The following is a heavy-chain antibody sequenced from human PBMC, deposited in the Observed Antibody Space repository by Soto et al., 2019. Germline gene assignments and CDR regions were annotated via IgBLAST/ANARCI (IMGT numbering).Heavy chain of an antibody. V-gene: IGHV3-23*01. CDR2: IGGGDDHR. CDR3: AKDRMDHNSVWDPFDV. D-gene: IGHD2-21*01. J-gene: IGHJ3*01. CDR1: GFTFNTFA. Sequence: PGGSLRLSCAASGFTFNTFAMTWVRQAPGKGLEWVSSIGGGDDHRFYADSVKGRFTISRDNSKHMVFLQMNSLRAVDTAIYYCAKDRMDHNSVWDPFDVWGQGTMVTVSS.